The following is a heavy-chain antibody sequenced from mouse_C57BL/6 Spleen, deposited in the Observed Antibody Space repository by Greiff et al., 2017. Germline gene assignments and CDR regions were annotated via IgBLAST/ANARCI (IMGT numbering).Heavy chain of an antibody. V-gene: IGHV1-54*01. CDR3: ARYYVGFAY. D-gene: IGHD1-1*02. CDR1: GYAFTNYL. J-gene: IGHJ3*01. CDR2: SNPGSGGT. Sequence: VQLQQSGAEPVRPGTSVKVSCKASGYAFTNYLIVWVKQRPGQGLEWIGVSNPGSGGTNYNVKFKGKATLTADKYSSTAYMQLSSLTSEDSAVYFCARYYVGFAYWGQVTLVTVSA.